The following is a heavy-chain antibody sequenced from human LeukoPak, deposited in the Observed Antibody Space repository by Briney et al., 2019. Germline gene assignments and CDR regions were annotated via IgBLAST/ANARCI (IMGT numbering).Heavy chain of an antibody. CDR1: GYSFTSYW. D-gene: IGHD5-24*01. Sequence: GESLKISCKGSGYSFTSYWIGWVRQAPGQGLEWMGWINPNSGGTNYAQKFQGRVTMTRDTSISTAYMELSRLRSDDTAVYYCARVGVMATIGYWGQGTLVTVSS. J-gene: IGHJ4*02. CDR2: INPNSGGT. CDR3: ARVGVMATIGY. V-gene: IGHV1-2*02.